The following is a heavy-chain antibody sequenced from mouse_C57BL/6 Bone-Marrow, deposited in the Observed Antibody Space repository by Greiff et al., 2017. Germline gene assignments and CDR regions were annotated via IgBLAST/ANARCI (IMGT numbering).Heavy chain of an antibody. V-gene: IGHV5-4*01. Sequence: EVQRVESGGGLVKPGGSLKLSCAASGFTFSSYAMSWVRQTPVKRLEWVATISDGGSYTYYPDNVKGRFTISRDNANINLYLQMSHLKSEDTAMYYGAREGVYDGYYRCAYWGQGTLVTVSA. CDR2: ISDGGSYT. CDR3: AREGVYDGYYRCAY. J-gene: IGHJ3*01. CDR1: GFTFSSYA. D-gene: IGHD2-3*01.